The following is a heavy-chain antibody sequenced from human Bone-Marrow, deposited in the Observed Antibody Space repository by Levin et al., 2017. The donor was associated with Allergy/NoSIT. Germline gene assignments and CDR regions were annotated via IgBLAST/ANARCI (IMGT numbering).Heavy chain of an antibody. CDR2: VFPIFASP. J-gene: IGHJ3*02. CDR3: ARLLAPGQYDAFDI. V-gene: IGHV1-69*13. CDR1: GGPFSNYA. Sequence: SVKVSCKASGGPFSNYAINWVRQAPGQGLEWMGVVFPIFASPTHAQRFQGRLTITADESTTTVYMKLNSLKSEDTAVYYCARLLAPGQYDAFDIWGPGTMVTVSS.